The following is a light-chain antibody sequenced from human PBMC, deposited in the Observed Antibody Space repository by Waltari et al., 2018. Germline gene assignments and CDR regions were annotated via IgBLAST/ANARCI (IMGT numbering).Light chain of an antibody. J-gene: IGLJ2*01. V-gene: IGLV2-8*01. CDR3: SSYAGSNIVV. CDR2: EVS. Sequence: QSALTQPPPASGSPGQSVTIPCTGTSSDVGGYNYVSWYQQHPGKAPKLMIYEVSKRPSGVPDRFSGSKSGNTASLTVSGLQAEDEADYYCSSYAGSNIVVFGGGTKLTVL. CDR1: SSDVGGYNY.